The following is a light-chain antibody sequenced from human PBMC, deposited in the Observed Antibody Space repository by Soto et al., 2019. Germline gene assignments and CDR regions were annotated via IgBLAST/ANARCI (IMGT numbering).Light chain of an antibody. CDR2: TND. CDR3: AAWGDSLRGWV. V-gene: IGLV1-47*02. J-gene: IGLJ3*02. Sequence: QSVLTQPPSASGTPGQRVTISCSGSSSNIGSNYVYWYQQLPGTAPKLLIYTNDQRPSGVPDRFSGSKSGTSASLAISGLRSEDEADYYCAAWGDSLRGWVFGGGTKLTVL. CDR1: SSNIGSNY.